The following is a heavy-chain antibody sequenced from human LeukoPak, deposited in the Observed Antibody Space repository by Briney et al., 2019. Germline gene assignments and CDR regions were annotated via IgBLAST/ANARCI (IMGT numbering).Heavy chain of an antibody. Sequence: GGSLRLSCAASGFTFSTYWMSWVRQAPGKGLEWVPNIKDDGSEKYYVDSVKGRFTISRDNAKDSLYLQVNSLRAEDTAVYYCARDDRGYYYDSSGHYRNYYFYGLDVWGQGTTVTVSS. J-gene: IGHJ6*02. D-gene: IGHD3-22*01. CDR1: GFTFSTYW. CDR2: IKDDGSEK. CDR3: ARDDRGYYYDSSGHYRNYYFYGLDV. V-gene: IGHV3-7*01.